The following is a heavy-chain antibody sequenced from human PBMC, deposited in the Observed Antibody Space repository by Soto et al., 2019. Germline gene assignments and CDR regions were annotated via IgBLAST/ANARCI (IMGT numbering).Heavy chain of an antibody. D-gene: IGHD3-9*01. J-gene: IGHJ4*02. Sequence: PGGSLRLSCAASGFTFSSYEMNWVRQAPGEGLEWVSYISSSGSTIYYADSVKGRFTISRDNAKNSLYLQMNSLRTEDTAVYYRAREAKLYDILTGYPAYYFDYWGQGTLVSVSS. V-gene: IGHV3-48*03. CDR3: AREAKLYDILTGYPAYYFDY. CDR2: ISSSGSTI. CDR1: GFTFSSYE.